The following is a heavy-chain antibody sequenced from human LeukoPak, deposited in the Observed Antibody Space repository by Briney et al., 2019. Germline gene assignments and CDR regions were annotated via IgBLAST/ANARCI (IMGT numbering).Heavy chain of an antibody. CDR3: ARHRYGGNAPLDY. V-gene: IGHV4-59*08. CDR1: GGSISSYY. CDR2: IYYSGST. J-gene: IGHJ4*02. D-gene: IGHD4-23*01. Sequence: PSETLSLTCTVSGGSISSYYWSWIRQPPGKGLEWIGYIYYSGSTNYNPSLKSRVTISVDTSKNQFSLKLSSVTAADTAVYYCARHRYGGNAPLDYWGQGTLVTVSS.